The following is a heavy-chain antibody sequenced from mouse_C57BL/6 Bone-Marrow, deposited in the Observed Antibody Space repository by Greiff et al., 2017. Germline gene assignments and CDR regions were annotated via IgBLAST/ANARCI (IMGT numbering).Heavy chain of an antibody. CDR2: IDHGSGST. CDR3: AREDYDYGAY. J-gene: IGHJ3*01. CDR1: GYTFTSYW. Sequence: QVQLQQPGAELVKPGASVKMSCKASGYTFTSYWITWVKQRPGQGLEWIGDIDHGSGSTNYNEKCKSKATLTVDTSSSTAYMQLSSLTSEDSAVYYCAREDYDYGAYWGQGTLVTVSA. V-gene: IGHV1-55*01. D-gene: IGHD2-4*01.